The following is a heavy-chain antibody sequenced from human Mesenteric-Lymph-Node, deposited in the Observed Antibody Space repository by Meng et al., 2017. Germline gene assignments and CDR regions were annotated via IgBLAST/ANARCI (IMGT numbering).Heavy chain of an antibody. CDR1: GYTFTGYY. Sequence: ASVKVSCKASGYTFTGYYMHWVRQAPGQGLEWMGWINPNSGGTNYAQKFQGRVTMTRDTSISTAYMELSRLRSDDTAVYYCARDRSGGYNWFDPWGQGALVTVSS. V-gene: IGHV1-2*02. CDR2: INPNSGGT. J-gene: IGHJ5*02. D-gene: IGHD3-16*01. CDR3: ARDRSGGYNWFDP.